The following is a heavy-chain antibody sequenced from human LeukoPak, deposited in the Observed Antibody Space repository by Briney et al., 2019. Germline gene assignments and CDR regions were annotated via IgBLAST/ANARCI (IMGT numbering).Heavy chain of an antibody. CDR2: INHSGST. J-gene: IGHJ5*02. CDR3: ACRDGYNYAWFDP. V-gene: IGHV4-34*08. D-gene: IGHD5-24*01. CDR1: GFTFSSYA. Sequence: PGGSLRLSCAASGFTFSSYAMSWIRQPPGKGLEWIGEINHSGSTNYNPSLKSRVTISVDTSKNQFSLKLSAVTAADTAVYYCACRDGYNYAWFDPWGQGALVTVSS.